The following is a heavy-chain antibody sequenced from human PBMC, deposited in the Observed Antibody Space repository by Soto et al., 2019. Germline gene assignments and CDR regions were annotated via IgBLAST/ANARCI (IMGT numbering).Heavy chain of an antibody. CDR2: INAGSGVT. D-gene: IGHD3-3*01. V-gene: IGHV3-23*01. J-gene: IGHJ4*02. CDR1: GFTFSSYA. Sequence: EVQLLESGGGLVQPGGSLRLSCAASGFTFSSYAMSWVRQAPGKGLEWVSAINAGSGVTYYADSVKGRFAISRDNSKNTQFLQMNSLKAQDTAVYYWAKDAVVIFGAVNYFDYWGQGTLVTVSS. CDR3: AKDAVVIFGAVNYFDY.